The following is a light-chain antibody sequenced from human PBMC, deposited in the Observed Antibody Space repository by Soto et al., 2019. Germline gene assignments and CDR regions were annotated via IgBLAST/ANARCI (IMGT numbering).Light chain of an antibody. CDR1: QSVRSTH. J-gene: IGKJ5*01. CDR2: GAS. Sequence: ETVLTQSPGTLSLSPGERATLSCRASQSVRSTHLAWYQQKPGQAPRLLIYGASTRATGIPARFSGGGSGTEFTLTISSLQSEDFGLYYCQQYNNWPPITFGQGTRLEIK. CDR3: QQYNNWPPIT. V-gene: IGKV3D-15*01.